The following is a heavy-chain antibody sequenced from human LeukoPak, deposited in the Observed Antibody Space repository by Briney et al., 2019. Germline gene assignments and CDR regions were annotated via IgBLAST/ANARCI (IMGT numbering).Heavy chain of an antibody. CDR2: IYYSGST. V-gene: IGHV4-59*12. CDR3: ARDQTVRGYIYGSPFDY. J-gene: IGHJ4*02. Sequence: SETLSLTCTLSGGSISGFYWSWIRQPPGKGLEWIGYIYYSGSTNYNPSLKSRVTISVDTSKNQFSLKLSSVTAADTAVYFCARDQTVRGYIYGSPFDYWGQGTLVTVSS. CDR1: GGSISGFY. D-gene: IGHD5-18*01.